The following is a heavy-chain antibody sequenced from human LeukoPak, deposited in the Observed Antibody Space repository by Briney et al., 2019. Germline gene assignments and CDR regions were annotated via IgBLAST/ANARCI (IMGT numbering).Heavy chain of an antibody. V-gene: IGHV3-7*01. CDR3: ARRGGSSSRRSPIDY. Sequence: GGSLRLSCTASGFTFSDYWMTWVRQAPGKGPEWVANIKQDGSQRYYEDSLRVRFTSSRDNAKNSLFLQMNGLRAEDTAVYYCARRGGSSSRRSPIDYWGQGTLVTVSS. D-gene: IGHD6-6*01. CDR1: GFTFSDYW. J-gene: IGHJ4*02. CDR2: IKQDGSQR.